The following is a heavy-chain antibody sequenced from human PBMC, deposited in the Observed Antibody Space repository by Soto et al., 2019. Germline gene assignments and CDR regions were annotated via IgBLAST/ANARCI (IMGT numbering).Heavy chain of an antibody. CDR2: IIPIFGTA. CDR3: ARPRNTLRWGELSTPFGY. Sequence: ASVKVACKASGRPFRSYAISWVRQAPGHGLEWMGGIIPIFGTANYAQKFQGRVTITADESPSTAYMAPSSLRSEDTAVYYCARPRNTLRWGELSTPFGYWGQGTLVTVSS. CDR1: GRPFRSYA. J-gene: IGHJ4*02. V-gene: IGHV1-69*13. D-gene: IGHD3-16*02.